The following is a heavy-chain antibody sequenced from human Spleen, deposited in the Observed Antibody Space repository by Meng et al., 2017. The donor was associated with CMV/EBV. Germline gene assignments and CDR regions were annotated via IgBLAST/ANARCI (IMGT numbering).Heavy chain of an antibody. J-gene: IGHJ4*02. Sequence: GTSVSTGGWWSWVRQAPERGLERIEEIYGSNINDYHPSLRGRITISVDKSTNQFSLKLSSVTATDTAIYYCAKAYCGGDCYSGFDFWGPGTLVTVSS. D-gene: IGHD2-21*01. CDR2: IYGSNIN. CDR3: AKAYCGGDCYSGFDF. V-gene: IGHV4-4*02. CDR1: GTSVSTGGW.